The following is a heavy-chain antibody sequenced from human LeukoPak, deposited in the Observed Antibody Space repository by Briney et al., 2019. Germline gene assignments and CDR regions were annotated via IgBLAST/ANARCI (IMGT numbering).Heavy chain of an antibody. J-gene: IGHJ5*02. V-gene: IGHV4-38-2*02. D-gene: IGHD1-7*01. CDR2: IYHSGST. Sequence: SETLSLTCTVSGYSISSGYYWGWIRQPPGKGLEWIGSIYHSGSTYYNPSLKSRVTISVDTSKNQVSLRLGSVTAADTAVYHCARAYNWNYYFDPWGQGTLVTVS. CDR3: ARAYNWNYYFDP. CDR1: GYSISSGYY.